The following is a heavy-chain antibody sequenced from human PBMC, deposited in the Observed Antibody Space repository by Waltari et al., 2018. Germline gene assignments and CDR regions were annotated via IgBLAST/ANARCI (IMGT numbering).Heavy chain of an antibody. J-gene: IGHJ5*02. CDR1: GATCSSYA. D-gene: IGHD3-22*01. CDR2: IIPIFGTA. Sequence: QVQLVQSGAEVRKPGSSVRVPCKASGATCSSYATRWVRQATGQGLEWMGGIIPIFGTANYAQKFQGRVTITADESTSTAYMELSSLRSEDTAVYYCARDLYDSSGYPNWFDPWGQGTLVTVST. CDR3: ARDLYDSSGYPNWFDP. V-gene: IGHV1-69*12.